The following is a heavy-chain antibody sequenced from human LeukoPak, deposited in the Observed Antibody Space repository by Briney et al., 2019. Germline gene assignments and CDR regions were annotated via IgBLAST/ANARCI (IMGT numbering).Heavy chain of an antibody. J-gene: IGHJ4*02. D-gene: IGHD6-13*01. CDR1: GASMSNHF. V-gene: IGHV4-59*11. Sequence: SETLSLTCTVSGASMSNHFWSWIRQPPRKGLEWIGYIYGSDTTNYNPSLKSRVTMSVDTSENQFSLKLSSVTAADTALYYCASRPGGSTWYGVFDYWSRGTLVTVSS. CDR3: ASRPGGSTWYGVFDY. CDR2: IYGSDTT.